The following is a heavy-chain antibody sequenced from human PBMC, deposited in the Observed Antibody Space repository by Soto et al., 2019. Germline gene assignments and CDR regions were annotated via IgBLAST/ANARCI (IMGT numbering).Heavy chain of an antibody. Sequence: SETLSLTCAVYGGSFSGYYWSWIRQPPGKGLEWIGEINHSGSTNYNPSLKSRVTISVDTSKNQFSLKLSSVTAADTAVYYCARITPGYFDWLLYPIYYFDYWGQGTLVTVSS. CDR2: INHSGST. D-gene: IGHD3-9*01. CDR1: GGSFSGYY. V-gene: IGHV4-34*01. J-gene: IGHJ4*02. CDR3: ARITPGYFDWLLYPIYYFDY.